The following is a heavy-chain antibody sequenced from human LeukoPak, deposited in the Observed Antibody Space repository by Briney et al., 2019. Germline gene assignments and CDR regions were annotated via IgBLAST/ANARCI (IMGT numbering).Heavy chain of an antibody. Sequence: SETLSLTCTVSGGSISNYYWSWIRQPAGKGLEWIGRIYTSGSTNYNPSLKSRVTMSVDTSKNQFSLKLSSVTAADTAVYYCARGSAAAGTQYFDYWGQGTLVTVSS. CDR3: ARGSAAAGTQYFDY. D-gene: IGHD6-13*01. V-gene: IGHV4-4*07. J-gene: IGHJ4*02. CDR2: IYTSGST. CDR1: GGSISNYY.